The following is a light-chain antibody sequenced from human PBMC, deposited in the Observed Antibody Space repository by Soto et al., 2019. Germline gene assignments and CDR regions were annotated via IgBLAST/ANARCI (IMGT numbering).Light chain of an antibody. J-gene: IGKJ5*01. Sequence: EIVLTQSPGTLSLSPGKRATLSCRASQSVSSSYLAWYQQKPGQAPRLLIYGASGRATGIPDRFSGSGSGTDFTLTIRRLEPEDFAVYYCQQYCSAPPVTFGQGTRLEI. CDR3: QQYCSAPPVT. V-gene: IGKV3-20*01. CDR2: GAS. CDR1: QSVSSSY.